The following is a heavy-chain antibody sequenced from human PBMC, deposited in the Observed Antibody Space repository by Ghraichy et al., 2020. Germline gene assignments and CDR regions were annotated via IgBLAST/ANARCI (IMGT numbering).Heavy chain of an antibody. CDR1: GGSISSYY. D-gene: IGHD7-27*01. CDR3: ARDLPNNWGSDY. CDR2: IYTSGST. J-gene: IGHJ4*02. V-gene: IGHV4-4*07. Sequence: ESLNISCTVSGGSISSYYWSWIRQPAGKGLEWIGRIYTSGSTNYNPSLKSRVTMSVDTSKNQFSLKLSSVTAADTAVYYCARDLPNNWGSDYWGQGTLVTVSS.